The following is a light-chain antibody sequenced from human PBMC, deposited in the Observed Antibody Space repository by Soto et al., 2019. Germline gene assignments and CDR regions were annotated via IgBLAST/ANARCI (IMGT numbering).Light chain of an antibody. Sequence: QSVLTQPPSASGTPGQRVTISCSGSSSNIGSNTVNWYQQLPGTAPKLLIYSNNQRPSGVPDRFSGSKSGTSASLAISGLQSEDEADYYCAAWDDSLHGLRVFGGGTKVTVL. CDR1: SSNIGSNT. V-gene: IGLV1-44*01. J-gene: IGLJ3*02. CDR2: SNN. CDR3: AAWDDSLHGLRV.